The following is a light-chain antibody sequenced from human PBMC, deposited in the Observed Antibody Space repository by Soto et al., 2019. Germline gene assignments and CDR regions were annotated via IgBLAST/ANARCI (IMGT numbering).Light chain of an antibody. CDR2: DVS. CDR1: QSIGDS. J-gene: IGKJ1*01. V-gene: IGKV1-5*01. CDR3: QQYNNWPPT. Sequence: EIQMTQSPSTLSASVGDRVTITCRASQSIGDSLAWYQQKPGKAPYLLISDVSSLERGVPSRFSGSGSGTEFALTISSLQSEDFAIYHCQQYNNWPPTFGQGTKVDIK.